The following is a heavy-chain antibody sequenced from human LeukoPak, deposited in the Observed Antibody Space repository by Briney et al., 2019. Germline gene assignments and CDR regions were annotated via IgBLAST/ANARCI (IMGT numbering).Heavy chain of an antibody. CDR3: ARGLRITSIAGGRVGYYYYGMDV. J-gene: IGHJ6*02. Sequence: NPSETLSVTCAVYFFSFCFYYWSWIRQPPGKGLEWIGEINHSGSTNYNPSLKSRVTISVDTSKNQFSLKLSSVTAADTAVYYCARGLRITSIAGGRVGYYYYGMDVWGQGTTVTVSS. V-gene: IGHV4-34*01. CDR2: INHSGST. D-gene: IGHD6-6*01. CDR1: FFSFCFYY.